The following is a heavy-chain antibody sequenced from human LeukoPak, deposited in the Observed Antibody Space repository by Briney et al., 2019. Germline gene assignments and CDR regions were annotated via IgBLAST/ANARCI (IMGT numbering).Heavy chain of an antibody. CDR1: GFTFSSYW. CDR3: ARGPPTPSAGTPLYYYYYYYMDV. J-gene: IGHJ6*03. V-gene: IGHV3-7*01. D-gene: IGHD1-7*01. Sequence: GGSLRLSCAASGFTFSSYWMSWVRQAPGKGLEWVANIKQDGSEKYYVDSVKGRFTISRDNAKNSLYQQMNSLRAEDTAVYYCARGPPTPSAGTPLYYYYYYYMDVWGKGTTVTVSS. CDR2: IKQDGSEK.